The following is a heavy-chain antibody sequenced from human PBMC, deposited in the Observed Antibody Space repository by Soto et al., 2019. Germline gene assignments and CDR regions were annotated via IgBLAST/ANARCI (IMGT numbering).Heavy chain of an antibody. CDR1: GDSISRGGYS. CDR2: IYYSGST. D-gene: IGHD3-3*01. J-gene: IGHJ4*02. CDR3: ARVKFGQWGGYEY. V-gene: IGHV4-61*08. Sequence: SETLSLTCAVSGDSISRGGYSWTWIRQPPGKALEWIGNIYYSGSTNYNPSLKSRVTISVDTSKNQFSLKLSSVTAADTAVYYCARVKFGQWGGYEYWGQGTLVTVSS.